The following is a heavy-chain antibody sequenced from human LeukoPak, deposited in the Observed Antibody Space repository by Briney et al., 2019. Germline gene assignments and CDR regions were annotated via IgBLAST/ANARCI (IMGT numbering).Heavy chain of an antibody. CDR1: GFTFSSYA. CDR2: ISGSGGST. Sequence: PGGSLRLSCAASGFTFSSYAINWVRQAPGKGLEWVSAISGSGGSTYYADSVKGRFTISRDNSKNTPYLQMNSLRAEDTAVYYCAKDRAAAGTHSFDYWGQGTLVTVSS. V-gene: IGHV3-23*01. J-gene: IGHJ4*02. D-gene: IGHD6-13*01. CDR3: AKDRAAAGTHSFDY.